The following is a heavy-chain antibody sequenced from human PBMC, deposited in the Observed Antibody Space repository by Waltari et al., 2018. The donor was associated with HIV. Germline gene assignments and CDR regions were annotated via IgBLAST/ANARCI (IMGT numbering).Heavy chain of an antibody. D-gene: IGHD3-9*01. V-gene: IGHV4-39*01. Sequence: LQLKESGPGLVKPSDTLSLTCAVSGASMRSKNSYLAWIRQSPGERLEWIATIYYTGDTYFVPSLKNRTSISVDSSKNLLSLSLASVTAADTAIYYCARQHAYTSDWFSQASFFNYWGPGTLVTVSS. CDR2: IYYTGDT. J-gene: IGHJ1*01. CDR1: GASMRSKNSY. CDR3: ARQHAYTSDWFSQASFFNY.